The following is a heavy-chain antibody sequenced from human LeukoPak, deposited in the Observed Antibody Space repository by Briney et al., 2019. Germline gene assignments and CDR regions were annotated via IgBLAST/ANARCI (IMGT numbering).Heavy chain of an antibody. CDR1: GFTFSNAW. V-gene: IGHV3-15*01. CDR2: IRSQADGGTT. D-gene: IGHD2-15*01. Sequence: GGSLRLSCAVSGFTFSNAWMTWVRQAPGKGLEWVGRIRSQADGGTTDYAAPVKGRFTISRDDSKSTLYLQMNSLKTEDTAVYYCATDLRWELQFDYWGQGTLVTVSS. CDR3: ATDLRWELQFDY. J-gene: IGHJ4*02.